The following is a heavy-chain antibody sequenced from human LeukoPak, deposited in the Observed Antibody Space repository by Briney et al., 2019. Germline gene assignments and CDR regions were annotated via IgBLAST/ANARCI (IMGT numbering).Heavy chain of an antibody. CDR1: GFTFSSNA. V-gene: IGHV3-23*01. Sequence: GGSLRLSCAASGFTFSSNAMSWVRQAPGKGLEWVSAISSSGGSTYYADSVKGRFTISRDNSKNTVFPQMNSLRAEDTAVYYCAKDFTISYWGQGTLVTVSS. J-gene: IGHJ4*02. D-gene: IGHD3-3*01. CDR3: AKDFTISY. CDR2: ISSSGGST.